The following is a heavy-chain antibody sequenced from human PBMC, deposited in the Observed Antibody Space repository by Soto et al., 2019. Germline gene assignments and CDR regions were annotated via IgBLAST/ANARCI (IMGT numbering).Heavy chain of an antibody. CDR3: ARDGRHFDWFHYYYGMDV. CDR2: IKQDGSEK. D-gene: IGHD3-9*01. V-gene: IGHV3-7*01. J-gene: IGHJ6*02. Sequence: GGALRLSCAASGFTFSSYWMSWVRQAPGKGLEWVANIKQDGSEKYYVDSVKGRFTISRGNAKNSLYLQMNSLRAEDTAVYYCARDGRHFDWFHYYYGMDVWGQGTTVTVSS. CDR1: GFTFSSYW.